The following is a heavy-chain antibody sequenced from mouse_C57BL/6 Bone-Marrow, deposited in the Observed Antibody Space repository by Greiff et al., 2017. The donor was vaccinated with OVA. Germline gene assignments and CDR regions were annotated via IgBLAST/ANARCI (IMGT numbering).Heavy chain of an antibody. D-gene: IGHD2-4*01. CDR2: ISSGSSTI. J-gene: IGHJ2*01. CDR3: ARSDYDYFDY. Sequence: EVKLVESGGGLVKPGGSLKLSCAASGFTFSDYGMHWVRQAPEKGLEWVAYISSGSSTIYYADKVKGRFTISRDNAKNTLFLQMTSRRSEDTAMYYCARSDYDYFDYWGQGTTLTVSS. V-gene: IGHV5-17*01. CDR1: GFTFSDYG.